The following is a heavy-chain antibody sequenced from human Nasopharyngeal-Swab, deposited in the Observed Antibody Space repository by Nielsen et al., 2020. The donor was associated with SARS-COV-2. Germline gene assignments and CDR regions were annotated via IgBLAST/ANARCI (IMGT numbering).Heavy chain of an antibody. CDR2: ISSSSSYI. V-gene: IGHV3-21*01. CDR1: GFTFSSYS. J-gene: IGHJ6*02. CDR3: ARLASYYGMDV. Sequence: GGSLRLSCAASGFTFSSYSMNWVRQAPGKGLEWVSSISSSSSYIYYADSVKGRFTIFRDNAKNSLYLQMNSLRAEDMAVYYCARLASYYGMDVWGQGTTVTVSS.